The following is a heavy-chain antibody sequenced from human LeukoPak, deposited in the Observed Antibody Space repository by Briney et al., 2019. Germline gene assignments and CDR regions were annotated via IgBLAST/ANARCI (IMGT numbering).Heavy chain of an antibody. J-gene: IGHJ4*02. CDR1: GGSISSSSYY. CDR2: IYYSGST. D-gene: IGHD3-3*01. V-gene: IGHV4-39*01. CDR3: ARLGLRFLEWLDD. Sequence: SETLSLTCTVSGGSISSSSYYWGWIRQPPGKGLEWIGSIYYSGSTYYNPSLKSRVTISVDTSKNQFSLKLSSVTAADTAVYYCARLGLRFLEWLDDWGQGTLVTVSS.